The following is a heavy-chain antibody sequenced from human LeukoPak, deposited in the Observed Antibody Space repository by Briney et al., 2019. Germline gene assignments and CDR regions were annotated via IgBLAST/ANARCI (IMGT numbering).Heavy chain of an antibody. Sequence: ASVKVSCKASGYTFTNYYIHWVRQAPGQGLEWMGMINPSGGSTTYAQMFQGRVTMTRDMSTSTVYMELSRMRSEDTAVYYCARSRLWSPRDAFDIWGQGTMVTVSS. CDR1: GYTFTNYY. V-gene: IGHV1-46*01. D-gene: IGHD3-16*01. J-gene: IGHJ3*02. CDR2: INPSGGST. CDR3: ARSRLWSPRDAFDI.